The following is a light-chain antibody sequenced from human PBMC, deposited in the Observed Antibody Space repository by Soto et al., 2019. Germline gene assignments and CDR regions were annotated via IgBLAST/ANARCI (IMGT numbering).Light chain of an antibody. CDR3: QQFNNDPT. CDR2: AAS. Sequence: DIQLTQSPSFLSASVGDRVTITCRASQDISSYLAWYQQKPGKAPKLLIYAASTLQSGVPSRFSGSGSGTQFPLTIGNLQPEYFANYYCQQFNNDPTFGQGTKVEIK. CDR1: QDISSY. V-gene: IGKV1-9*01. J-gene: IGKJ1*01.